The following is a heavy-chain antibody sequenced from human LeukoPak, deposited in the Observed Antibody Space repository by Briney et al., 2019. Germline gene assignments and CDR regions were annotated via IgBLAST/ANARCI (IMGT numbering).Heavy chain of an antibody. CDR3: ARLGYCSSTSCYAADYYYGMDV. Sequence: SETLSLTCAVYGGSFSGYYWRWIRQPPGKGLEWIGEINHSGSTNYNPSLKSRVTISVDTSKNQFSLKLSSVTAADTAVYYCARLGYCSSTSCYAADYYYGMDVWGQGTTVTVSS. CDR2: INHSGST. D-gene: IGHD2-2*01. CDR1: GGSFSGYY. J-gene: IGHJ6*02. V-gene: IGHV4-34*01.